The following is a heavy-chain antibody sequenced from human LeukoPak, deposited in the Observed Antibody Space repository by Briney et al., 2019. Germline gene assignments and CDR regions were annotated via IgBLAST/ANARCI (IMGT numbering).Heavy chain of an antibody. CDR2: IYYSGST. CDR3: ARVQLLWFGELSDPYFDY. D-gene: IGHD3-10*01. J-gene: IGHJ4*02. Sequence: PSETLSLTCTVSGGSISSSSYYWGWIRQPPGKGLEWIGSIYYSGSTYYNPSLKSRVTISVDTSKNQLSLKLSSVTAADTAVYYCARVQLLWFGELSDPYFDYWGQGTLVTVSS. V-gene: IGHV4-39*01. CDR1: GGSISSSSYY.